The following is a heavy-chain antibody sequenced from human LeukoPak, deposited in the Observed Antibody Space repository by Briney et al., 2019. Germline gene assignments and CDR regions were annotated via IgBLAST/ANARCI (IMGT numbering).Heavy chain of an antibody. CDR2: IYYSGST. V-gene: IGHV4-59*12. J-gene: IGHJ4*02. CDR3: ARSPTKRVPEDY. CDR1: GGSISSYY. Sequence: SETLFLTCTVSGGSISSYYWSWIRQPPGKGLEWTGYIYYSGSTNYNPSLKSRVTISVDTSKNQISLRLTSVTAADTAVYYCARSPTKRVPEDYWGQGTLVTVSS. D-gene: IGHD2-2*01.